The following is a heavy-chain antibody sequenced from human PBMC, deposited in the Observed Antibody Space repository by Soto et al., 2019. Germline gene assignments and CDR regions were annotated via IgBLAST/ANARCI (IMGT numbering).Heavy chain of an antibody. J-gene: IGHJ3*01. V-gene: IGHV1-46*01. CDR2: INPSGGST. CDR3: AKVSSSSWYKEVAFDV. D-gene: IGHD6-13*01. Sequence: ASVKVSCKASGYTFTCYYMHWVRQAPGQGLEWMGIINPSGGSTSYEQKCLGRDTMTRDTSTSTDYMELSSLRSEDTAVYYCAKVSSSSWYKEVAFDVWVQGTMVTVSS. CDR1: GYTFTCYY.